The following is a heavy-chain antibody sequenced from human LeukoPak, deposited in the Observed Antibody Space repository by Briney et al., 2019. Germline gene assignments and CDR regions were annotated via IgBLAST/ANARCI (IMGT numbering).Heavy chain of an antibody. V-gene: IGHV4-39*07. D-gene: IGHD2-15*01. J-gene: IGHJ1*01. CDR1: GGSISSGTYY. Sequence: SQTLSLTCTVSGGSISSGTYYWSWIRQPPGKGLEWIGEINHSGSTNYNPSLKSRVTISVDTSKNQFSLKLSSVTAADTAVYYCASQAIGYCSGGSCYSGYFQHWGQGTLVTVSS. CDR2: INHSGST. CDR3: ASQAIGYCSGGSCYSGYFQH.